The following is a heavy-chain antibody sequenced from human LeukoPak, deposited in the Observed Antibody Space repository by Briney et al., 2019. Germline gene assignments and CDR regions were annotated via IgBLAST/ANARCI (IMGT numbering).Heavy chain of an antibody. CDR1: GFTFSSYG. CDR2: ISYDGSNK. V-gene: IGHV3-30*03. D-gene: IGHD3-3*01. Sequence: GGSLRLSCAASGFTFSSYGMHWVRQAPGKGLEWVAVISYDGSNKYYADSVKGRFTISRDNSKNTLYLQMNSLRAEDTAVYYCAREELQWIWSGYYNPGTPLDYWGQGTLVTVSS. J-gene: IGHJ4*02. CDR3: AREELQWIWSGYYNPGTPLDY.